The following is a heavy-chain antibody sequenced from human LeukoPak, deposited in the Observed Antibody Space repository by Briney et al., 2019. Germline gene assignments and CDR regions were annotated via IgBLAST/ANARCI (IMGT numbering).Heavy chain of an antibody. CDR2: INPSGGST. CDR1: GYTFTSYY. CDR3: ARAVAGDNWFDP. Sequence: ASVKVSCKASGYTFTSYYMHWVRQAPGQGLEWMGIINPSGGSTSYAQKFQGRVTMTRDTSISTAYMELSRLRSDDTAVYYCARAVAGDNWFDPWGQGTLVTVSS. J-gene: IGHJ5*02. D-gene: IGHD6-19*01. V-gene: IGHV1-46*01.